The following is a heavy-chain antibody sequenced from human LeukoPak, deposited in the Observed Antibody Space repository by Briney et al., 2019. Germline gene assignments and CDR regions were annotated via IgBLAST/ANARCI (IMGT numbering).Heavy chain of an antibody. CDR2: ISNSSSTI. CDR3: ARSPKWELPYYFDY. Sequence: GGSLRLSCAASGFTFSSYSMNWVRQAPGKGLEWVSYISNSSSTIYYADSVKGRFTISRDNAKNSLYLQMNSLRAEDTAVYYCARSPKWELPYYFDYWGQGTLVTVSS. D-gene: IGHD1-26*01. J-gene: IGHJ4*02. V-gene: IGHV3-48*01. CDR1: GFTFSSYS.